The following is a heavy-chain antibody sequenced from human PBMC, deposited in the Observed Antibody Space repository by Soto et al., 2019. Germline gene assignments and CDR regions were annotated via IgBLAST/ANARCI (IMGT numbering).Heavy chain of an antibody. CDR1: GGSISSGDYY. CDR2: IYYSGST. J-gene: IGHJ1*01. Sequence: SETLSLTCTLSGGSISSGDYYWSWIRQPPGKGLGRIGSIYYSGSTYYNPSLKSRVTISVDTSKNQFSLKLSSVTAADTAVYYCARDTSSTSLRAEYFQFWGQGTQVTVSS. D-gene: IGHD6-13*01. V-gene: IGHV4-30-4*01. CDR3: ARDTSSTSLRAEYFQF.